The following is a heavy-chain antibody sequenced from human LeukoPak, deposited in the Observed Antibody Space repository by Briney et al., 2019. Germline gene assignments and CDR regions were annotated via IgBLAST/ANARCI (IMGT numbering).Heavy chain of an antibody. CDR1: GFAFRNYA. Sequence: PGGSLRLSCAASGFAFRNYAIHWVRQAPGKGLEWVTFISYDGSVKYYADSVKGRFTISRDNAKNSLYLQMNSLRAEDTALYYCAKDISPYSSSWHSNWSDPWGQGTLVTVSS. D-gene: IGHD6-13*01. V-gene: IGHV3-30-3*01. CDR2: ISYDGSVK. J-gene: IGHJ5*02. CDR3: AKDISPYSSSWHSNWSDP.